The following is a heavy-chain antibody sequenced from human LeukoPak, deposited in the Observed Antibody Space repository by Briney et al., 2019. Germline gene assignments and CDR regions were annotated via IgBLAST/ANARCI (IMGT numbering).Heavy chain of an antibody. J-gene: IGHJ5*02. CDR2: FDPEDGET. CDR3: ARGRQMFRPSMVRGVIVPNWFDP. CDR1: GYTLTELS. D-gene: IGHD3-10*01. Sequence: ASVKVSCKVSGYTLTELSMHWVRQAPGKGLEWMGGFDPEDGETIYAQKFQGRVTMTRNTSISTAYMELSSLRSEDTAVYYCARGRQMFRPSMVRGVIVPNWFDPWGQGTLVTVSS. V-gene: IGHV1-24*01.